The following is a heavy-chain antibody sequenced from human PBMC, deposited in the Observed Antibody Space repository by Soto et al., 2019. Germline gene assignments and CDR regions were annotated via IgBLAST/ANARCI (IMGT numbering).Heavy chain of an antibody. CDR3: ARVGRYGWDFDH. V-gene: IGHV3-7*01. CDR2: INEDGSQK. D-gene: IGHD5-18*01. J-gene: IGHJ4*02. CDR1: EFSFRSYW. Sequence: PGGSLRLSCAASEFSFRSYWMTWVRQAPGKGLEWVALINEDGSQKYYVGSVKGRFIISRDNAKDSVYMPMDSLRAGVTAVYFCARVGRYGWDFDHWGQGTLVTVSS.